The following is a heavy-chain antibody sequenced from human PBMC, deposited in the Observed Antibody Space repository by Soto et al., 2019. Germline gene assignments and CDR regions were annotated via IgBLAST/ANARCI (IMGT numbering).Heavy chain of an antibody. J-gene: IGHJ3*02. CDR3: ARGGVGSCPNDAFDI. D-gene: IGHD1-26*01. CDR1: GFSFDIHG. Sequence: QGQLVESGGGVVQPGRSLRLSCAASGFSFDIHGMHWVRQAPGKGLEWVAVIWYDESYEYYADSVKGRFTISRDNSKKTLYLQRNNLRGDDTALYSCARGGVGSCPNDAFDIWGQGTSVTVSS. V-gene: IGHV3-33*01. CDR2: IWYDESYE.